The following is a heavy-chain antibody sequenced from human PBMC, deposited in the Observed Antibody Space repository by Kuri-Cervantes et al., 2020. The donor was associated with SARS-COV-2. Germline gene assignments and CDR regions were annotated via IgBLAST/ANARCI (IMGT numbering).Heavy chain of an antibody. CDR3: ARDGRSSSSSSKYYYYYMDV. D-gene: IGHD6-6*01. Sequence: SETLSLTCAVYGGSFSGYYWSWIRQPPGKGLEWIGEINHSGSTNYNPSLKSRVTISVDTSKNQFSLKLSSVTAADTAVYYCARDGRSSSSSSKYYYYYMDVWGKGTTVTVSS. J-gene: IGHJ6*03. CDR2: INHSGST. CDR1: GGSFSGYY. V-gene: IGHV4-34*01.